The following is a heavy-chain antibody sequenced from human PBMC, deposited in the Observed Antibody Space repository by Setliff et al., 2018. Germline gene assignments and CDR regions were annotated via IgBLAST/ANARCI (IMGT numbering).Heavy chain of an antibody. CDR3: ARERYFDWFFED. D-gene: IGHD3-9*01. CDR1: GGSITSGSFY. V-gene: IGHV4-61*02. J-gene: IGHJ4*01. CDR2: IHASGSP. Sequence: SETLSLTCTVSGGSITSGSFYWSWIRQPAGKKLEWIGRIHASGSPDYNPSFKSRVTISRDTSTNQFSLKLGSVTTADTAVYYCARERYFDWFFEDWGHGTLVTVSS.